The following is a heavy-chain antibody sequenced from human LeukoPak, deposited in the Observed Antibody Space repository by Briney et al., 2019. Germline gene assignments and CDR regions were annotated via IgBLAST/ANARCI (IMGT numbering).Heavy chain of an antibody. V-gene: IGHV3-66*01. J-gene: IGHJ6*02. Sequence: GGSLRLSCAASGFTVSSNYMSWVRQAPGKGLEWVSVIYSGGSTYYADSVKGRFTISRDNSKNTLYLQMNSLRAEDTAVYYCARVLLELAYYYGMDVWGQGTTVTVSS. CDR3: ARVLLELAYYYGMDV. CDR1: GFTVSSNY. CDR2: IYSGGST. D-gene: IGHD1-7*01.